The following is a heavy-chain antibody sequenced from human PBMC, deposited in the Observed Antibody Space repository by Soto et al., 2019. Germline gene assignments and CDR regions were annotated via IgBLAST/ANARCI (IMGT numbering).Heavy chain of an antibody. V-gene: IGHV4-39*01. Sequence: SETLSLTCTVSGGSISSSNYYWGWVRQPPGKGLEWIGTIYYSGSTYYNPSLKSRVTMSIDTSKNQFSLKLSSVTAADTAVYYCASPLWERGEYYYYVMDVWGQGTTVTVSS. CDR1: GGSISSSNYY. J-gene: IGHJ6*02. CDR2: IYYSGST. CDR3: ASPLWERGEYYYYVMDV. D-gene: IGHD1-26*01.